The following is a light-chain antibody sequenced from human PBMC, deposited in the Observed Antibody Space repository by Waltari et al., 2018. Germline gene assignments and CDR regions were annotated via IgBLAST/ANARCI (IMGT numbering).Light chain of an antibody. CDR1: GSNIGADYY. Sequence: QSVLTQPPSASGAPGQTVTITCTGTGSNIGADYYVSWYRQFPGTAPKLLIYENSKRRSGVSDRFSGSKSGPSGSLTITGLQSEDEADYYCSAGDDRLITVFGGGTRLTVL. V-gene: IGLV1-40*01. CDR3: SAGDDRLITV. CDR2: ENS. J-gene: IGLJ7*01.